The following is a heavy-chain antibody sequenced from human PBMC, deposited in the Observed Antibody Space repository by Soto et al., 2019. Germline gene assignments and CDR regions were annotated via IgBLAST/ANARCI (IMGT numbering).Heavy chain of an antibody. D-gene: IGHD5-18*01. CDR2: ILPIFGRT. J-gene: IGHJ4*01. CDR1: GAIFSSNA. CDR3: ATGGRGYSYAPRFYLEY. Sequence: QVQLVQSGAEVKKPGSSVKVTCKASGAIFSSNAISWVRQAPGQGLEWMGGILPIFGRTNYAQKFQGRVTITADESTRTAYMERSSLKSEDTAVYYCATGGRGYSYAPRFYLEYWDHGTLVPVSS. V-gene: IGHV1-69*01.